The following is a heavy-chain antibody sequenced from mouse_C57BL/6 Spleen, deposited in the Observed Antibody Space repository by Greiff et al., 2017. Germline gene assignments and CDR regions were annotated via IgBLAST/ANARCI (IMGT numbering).Heavy chain of an antibody. CDR1: GYTFTDYN. J-gene: IGHJ1*03. CDR3: AREYYGSSSYWYFDV. D-gene: IGHD1-1*01. CDR2: INPNNGGT. Sequence: VQLQQSGPELVKPGASVKIPCKASGYTFTDYNMDWVKQSHGKSLEWIGDINPNNGGTIYNQKFKGKATLTVDKSSSTASMELRSLTSEDTAVYYCAREYYGSSSYWYFDVWGTGTTVTVSS. V-gene: IGHV1-18*01.